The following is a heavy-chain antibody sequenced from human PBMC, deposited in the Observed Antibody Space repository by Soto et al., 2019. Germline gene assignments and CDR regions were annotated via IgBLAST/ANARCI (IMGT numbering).Heavy chain of an antibody. CDR1: GFTFSAYD. Sequence: GGSLRLSCATSGFTFSAYDMNWVRQAPGMGLEWVSLVNGGSGGSTYYADSVKGRFTISRDDSKNTLYLQMNSLRAKDTAVYYCRAYTYGHGFDYWGQGTLVTVSS. J-gene: IGHJ4*02. CDR3: RAYTYGHGFDY. CDR2: VNGGSGGST. V-gene: IGHV3-23*01. D-gene: IGHD5-18*01.